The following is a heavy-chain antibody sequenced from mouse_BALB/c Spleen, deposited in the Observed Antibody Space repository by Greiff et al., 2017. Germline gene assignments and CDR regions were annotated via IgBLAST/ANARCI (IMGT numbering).Heavy chain of an antibody. Sequence: EVKVEESGPGLVKPSQSLSLTCTVTGYSITSDYAWNWIRQFPGNKLEWMGYISYSGSTSYNPSLKSRISITRDTSKNQFFLQLNSVTTEDTATYYCAREGTWFAYWGQGTLVTVSA. J-gene: IGHJ3*01. V-gene: IGHV3-2*02. CDR1: GYSITSDYA. CDR2: ISYSGST. CDR3: AREGTWFAY.